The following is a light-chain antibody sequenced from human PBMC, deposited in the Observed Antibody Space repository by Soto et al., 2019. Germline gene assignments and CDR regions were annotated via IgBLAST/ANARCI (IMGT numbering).Light chain of an antibody. V-gene: IGKV3-20*01. Sequence: VLTQSPGTLSLSPGERATLSCRASESVNSNYLAWYQQKPGQAPRLLIYGASTKATCIPIRFSGSGSGTDFTLTISRLEPEDFAVYYCQQYGSSPRYIFGQGTKLEIK. CDR1: ESVNSNY. CDR2: GAS. J-gene: IGKJ2*01. CDR3: QQYGSSPRYI.